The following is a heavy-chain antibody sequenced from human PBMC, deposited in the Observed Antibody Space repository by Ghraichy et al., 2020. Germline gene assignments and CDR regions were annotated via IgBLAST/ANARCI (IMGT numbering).Heavy chain of an antibody. D-gene: IGHD3-10*01. CDR3: ARHRDYYGSGSYSYYFDY. CDR2: IYYSGST. CDR1: GGSISSYY. Sequence: SETLSLTCTVSGGSISSYYWSWIRQPPGKGLEWIGYIYYSGSTNYNPSLKSRVTISVDTSKNQFSLKLSSVTAADTAVYYCARHRDYYGSGSYSYYFDYWAREPWSPSPQ. J-gene: IGHJ4*02. V-gene: IGHV4-59*08.